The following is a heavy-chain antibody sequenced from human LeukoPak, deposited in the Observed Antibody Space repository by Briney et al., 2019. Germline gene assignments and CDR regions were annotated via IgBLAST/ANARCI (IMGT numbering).Heavy chain of an antibody. CDR2: ISSSSSYI. Sequence: GGSLRLSCAASGFTFSSYSMNWVRQAPGKGLEWVSSISSSSSYIYYADSVKGRFTISRDNAKNSLYLQMNSLRAEDTAVYYCAKDHPPGIVVVVAAMSDYWGQGTLVTVSS. D-gene: IGHD2-15*01. J-gene: IGHJ4*02. CDR3: AKDHPPGIVVVVAAMSDY. V-gene: IGHV3-21*04. CDR1: GFTFSSYS.